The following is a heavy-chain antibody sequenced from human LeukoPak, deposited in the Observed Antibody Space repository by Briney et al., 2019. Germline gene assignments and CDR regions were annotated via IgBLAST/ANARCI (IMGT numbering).Heavy chain of an antibody. CDR2: ISWNSGSI. CDR3: AKDIGGYYSPSFDY. V-gene: IGHV3-9*01. Sequence: GGSLRLSCAASGFTFDDYAMHWVRQAPGKGLEWVSGISWNSGSIGYADSVRGRFTISRDNAKNSLYLQMNSLRAEDTALYYCAKDIGGYYSPSFDYWGQGTLVTVSS. J-gene: IGHJ4*02. D-gene: IGHD3-10*01. CDR1: GFTFDDYA.